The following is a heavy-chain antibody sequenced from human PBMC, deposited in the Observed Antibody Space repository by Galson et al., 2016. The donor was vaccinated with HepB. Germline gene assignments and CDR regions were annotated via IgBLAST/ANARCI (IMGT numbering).Heavy chain of an antibody. CDR2: IRSNTYGGTT. Sequence: SLRLSCAASGFTFADYAMSWLRQAPGKGPQWLGFIRSNTYGGTTEYAASVKGRFIISRDDSTSVVYLQMNSLKTEDTGVYYCARFNTVTTPDCLDSWGQGIPVTVSS. D-gene: IGHD4-17*01. V-gene: IGHV3-49*03. J-gene: IGHJ4*02. CDR1: GFTFADYA. CDR3: ARFNTVTTPDCLDS.